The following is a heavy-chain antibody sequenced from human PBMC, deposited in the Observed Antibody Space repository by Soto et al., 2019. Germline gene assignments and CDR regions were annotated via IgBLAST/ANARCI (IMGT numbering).Heavy chain of an antibody. CDR2: INHRGST. CDR1: GGSFSGYY. Sequence: SETLSLTCAVYGGSFSGYYWSWIRQPPGKGLEWIGEINHRGSTKDKPPLKSRVTISANTSKNRFSLKLISVAAADTAVYYCAITKVEPATFYLSSAMDVWGQGTTVTAP. V-gene: IGHV4-34*01. J-gene: IGHJ6*02. CDR3: AITKVEPATFYLSSAMDV. D-gene: IGHD2-2*01.